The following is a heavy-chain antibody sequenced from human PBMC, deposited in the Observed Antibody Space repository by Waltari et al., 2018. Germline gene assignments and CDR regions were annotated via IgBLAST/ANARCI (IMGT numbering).Heavy chain of an antibody. CDR2: MNPNSGNT. D-gene: IGHD6-13*01. V-gene: IGHV1-8*01. CDR1: GYTFTSYD. J-gene: IGHJ5*02. Sequence: QVQLVQSGAGVKKPGASVKVSCKASGYTFTSYDINWVRQATGQGLEWMGWMNPNSGNTGDAQKVQGIVTMTSNMSLGTAYIERSSLGSEHTAVYYCARGGLLAAPGIATSWGQGTLVTVSS. CDR3: ARGGLLAAPGIATS.